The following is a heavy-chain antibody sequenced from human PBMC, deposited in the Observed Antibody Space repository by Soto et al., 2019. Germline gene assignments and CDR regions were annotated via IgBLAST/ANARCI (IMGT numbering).Heavy chain of an antibody. CDR2: ISGSGGST. Sequence: PGGSLRLSCAASGFTFSSYAMSWVRQAPGKGLEWVSAISGSGGSTYYADSVKGRFTISRDNSKNTLYLQMNSLRAEDTAVYYCVKDRVGYDFWSGYSSFDYWGQGTLVTVSS. CDR3: VKDRVGYDFWSGYSSFDY. CDR1: GFTFSSYA. D-gene: IGHD3-3*01. V-gene: IGHV3-23*01. J-gene: IGHJ4*02.